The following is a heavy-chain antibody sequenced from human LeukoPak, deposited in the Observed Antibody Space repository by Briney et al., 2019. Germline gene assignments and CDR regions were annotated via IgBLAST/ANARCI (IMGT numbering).Heavy chain of an antibody. CDR3: AKDTGQLLWFGELGAFDI. V-gene: IGHV3-23*01. CDR2: ISGSGGST. CDR1: GFTFSSYA. Sequence: PGGSLRLSCAASGFTFSSYAMSWVRQAPGKGLEWVSAISGSGGSTYYADSVKGRFTISRDNPKNTLYLQMNSLRAEDTAVYYCAKDTGQLLWFGELGAFDIWGRGTMVTVSS. J-gene: IGHJ3*02. D-gene: IGHD3-10*01.